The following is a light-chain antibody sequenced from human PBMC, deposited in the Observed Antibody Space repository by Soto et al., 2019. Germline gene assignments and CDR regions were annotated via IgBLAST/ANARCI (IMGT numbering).Light chain of an antibody. V-gene: IGKV1-5*01. CDR3: QQHNTYAT. CDR1: QNIRNL. J-gene: IGKJ5*01. Sequence: DIQLTQSPSTLSAAVGDSVTITCLASQNIRNLLAWYQQKPGKAPKPLIYDASTLKTGVPSRLRGSGSGSEFNFTITGLQPDDFATYFCQQHNTYATFGQGTRLDIK. CDR2: DAS.